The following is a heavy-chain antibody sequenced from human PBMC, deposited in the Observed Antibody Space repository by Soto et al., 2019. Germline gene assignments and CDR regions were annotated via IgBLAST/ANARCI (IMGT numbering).Heavy chain of an antibody. Sequence: QVQLQESGPGLVKPWGTLSLTCAVSGGSISSSNWWSWVRQPPGKGLEWIGEIYHSGSTNYNPSLKSRVTISVDKSKNQFSLKLSSVTAADTAVYYCARDGAWSGYVYYYYGMDVWGQGTTVTVS. CDR3: ARDGAWSGYVYYYYGMDV. V-gene: IGHV4-4*02. CDR2: IYHSGST. D-gene: IGHD3-3*01. CDR1: GGSISSSNW. J-gene: IGHJ6*02.